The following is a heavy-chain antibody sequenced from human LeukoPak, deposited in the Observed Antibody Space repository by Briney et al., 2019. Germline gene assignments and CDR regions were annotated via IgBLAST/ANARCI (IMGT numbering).Heavy chain of an antibody. CDR3: AKTQGDVPERSSDHPPGAFDI. Sequence: GASVRVSCKASGYTFTSYDINWVRQATGQGLEWMGWMNPNSGNTGYAQKFQGRVTMTRNTSISTAYMELSSLRSEDTAVYYCAKTQGDVPERSSDHPPGAFDIWGQGTMVTVSS. CDR1: GYTFTSYD. D-gene: IGHD2-2*01. CDR2: MNPNSGNT. V-gene: IGHV1-8*01. J-gene: IGHJ3*02.